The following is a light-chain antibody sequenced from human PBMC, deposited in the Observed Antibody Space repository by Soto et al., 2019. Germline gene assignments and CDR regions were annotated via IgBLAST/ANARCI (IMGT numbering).Light chain of an antibody. CDR1: SSDVGGYDY. CDR3: SSYAGSNNFV. Sequence: QSALTQPPSASGSPGQSVTISCTGTSSDVGGYDYVSWYLQHPGKAPKLMIYEVTKRPSGVPDRFSGSKSGNTASLTVSGLQAEDEADYYCSSYAGSNNFVFGTGTQLTVL. V-gene: IGLV2-8*01. J-gene: IGLJ1*01. CDR2: EVT.